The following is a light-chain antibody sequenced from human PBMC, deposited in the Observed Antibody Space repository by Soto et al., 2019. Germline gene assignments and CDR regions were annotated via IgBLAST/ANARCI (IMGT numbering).Light chain of an antibody. V-gene: IGKV3-20*01. J-gene: IGKJ5*01. Sequence: EILFTQSPATLSLSPGERATLSCRASQSVRRYLAWYQQKTGQAPRLLIYDASTRDTGIPARFSGSGSETDFTLTISRLEPEDFAVYYCQQYGSSPITFGQGTRLEIK. CDR2: DAS. CDR1: QSVRRY. CDR3: QQYGSSPIT.